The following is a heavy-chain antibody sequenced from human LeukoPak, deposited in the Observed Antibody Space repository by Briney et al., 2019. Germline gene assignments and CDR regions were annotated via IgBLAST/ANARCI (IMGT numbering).Heavy chain of an antibody. Sequence: SETLSLTCAVYGGSFSGYYWSWIRQPPGKGLEWIGEINHSGSTNYNPSLKSRVTISVDTSKNQFSLKLSSVTAADTAVYYCARASLGYCSSTSCTLGWFDPWGQGTLVTVSS. CDR1: GGSFSGYY. J-gene: IGHJ5*02. CDR3: ARASLGYCSSTSCTLGWFDP. D-gene: IGHD2-2*01. V-gene: IGHV4-34*01. CDR2: INHSGST.